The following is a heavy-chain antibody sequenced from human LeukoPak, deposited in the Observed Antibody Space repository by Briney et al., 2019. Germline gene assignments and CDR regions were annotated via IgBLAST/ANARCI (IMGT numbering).Heavy chain of an antibody. V-gene: IGHV4-34*01. J-gene: IGHJ6*03. CDR2: INHSGSG. CDR3: ARVDSGSYNYYYYYYMDV. Sequence: PSETLSLTCAVYGGSFSGYYWSWIRQPPGKGLEWIGEINHSGSGNYNSSLKSRVTISVDTSKNQFSLKVSSVTAADTAVYYCARVDSGSYNYYYYYYMDVWGKGTTVTVSS. D-gene: IGHD1-26*01. CDR1: GGSFSGYY.